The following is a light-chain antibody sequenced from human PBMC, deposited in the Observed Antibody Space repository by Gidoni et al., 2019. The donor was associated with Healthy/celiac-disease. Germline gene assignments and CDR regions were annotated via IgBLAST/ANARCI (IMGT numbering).Light chain of an antibody. CDR1: SSAVGGYNL. CDR3: CSYAGSSTLV. J-gene: IGLJ3*02. Sequence: QSALTQPASVSGSPGQSITISCPGTSSAVGGYNLVSWYQQHPDKAPKLMIYEVSKRPSGVSNRFSGSKSGNTASLTISGLQAEDEADYYCCSYAGSSTLVFGGGTKLTVL. CDR2: EVS. V-gene: IGLV2-23*02.